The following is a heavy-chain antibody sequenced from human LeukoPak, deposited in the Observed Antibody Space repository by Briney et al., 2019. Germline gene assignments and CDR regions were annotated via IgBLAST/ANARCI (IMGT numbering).Heavy chain of an antibody. D-gene: IGHD4-11*01. V-gene: IGHV3-23*01. J-gene: IGHJ4*02. CDR2: ISGSGGST. Sequence: PGGSLRLSCAASRFTFSSYGMSWVRQAPGKGLEWVSAISGSGGSTYYADSVKGRLTISRDNSKNTLYLQMNSLRAEDTAVYYCAKDLQDGFDYWGQGTLVTVSS. CDR3: AKDLQDGFDY. CDR1: RFTFSSYG.